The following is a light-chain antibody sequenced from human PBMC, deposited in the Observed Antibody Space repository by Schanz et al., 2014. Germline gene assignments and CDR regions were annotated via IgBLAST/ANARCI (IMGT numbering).Light chain of an antibody. CDR3: SSYAGSNNRGV. V-gene: IGLV2-14*01. J-gene: IGLJ3*02. CDR1: SSDVGGYDY. Sequence: QSALTQPASVSGSPGQSITISCTGGSSDVGGYDYVSWYQQQPGKAPKLLIYNVRNRSSGVSNRFSGSKSGNTASLVISGLQAEDEADYYCSSYAGSNNRGVFGGGTKLTVL. CDR2: NVR.